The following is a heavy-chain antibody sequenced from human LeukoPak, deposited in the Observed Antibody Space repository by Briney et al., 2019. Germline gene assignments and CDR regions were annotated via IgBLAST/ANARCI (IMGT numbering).Heavy chain of an antibody. Sequence: SETLSLTCAVYGGTFSGYYWSWIRQPPGKRLEWVGESNDSGGTNYNPSLKRRVTISADKSKNQVSLKLTSVTAADTAVYYCARLSVIVGSTLEYYYYYMDVWGQGTTVTVSS. CDR3: ARLSVIVGSTLEYYYYYMDV. D-gene: IGHD1-26*01. CDR1: GGTFSGYY. J-gene: IGHJ6*03. V-gene: IGHV4-34*01. CDR2: SNDSGGT.